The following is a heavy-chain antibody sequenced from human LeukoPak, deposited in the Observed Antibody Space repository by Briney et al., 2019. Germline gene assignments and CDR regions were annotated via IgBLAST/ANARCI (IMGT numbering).Heavy chain of an antibody. CDR2: IYYSGST. V-gene: IGHV4-39*01. J-gene: IGHJ3*02. Sequence: SETLSLTCTVSGGSISSYYWSWIRQPPGKGLEWIGSIYYSGSTYYNPSLKSRVTISVDTSKNQFSLKLSSVTAADTAVYYCARQLVRAGSYSPDDAFDIWGQGTMVTVSS. CDR3: ARQLVRAGSYSPDDAFDI. D-gene: IGHD1-26*01. CDR1: GGSISSYY.